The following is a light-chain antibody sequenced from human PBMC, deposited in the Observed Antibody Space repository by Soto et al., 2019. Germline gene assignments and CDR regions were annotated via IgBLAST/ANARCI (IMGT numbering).Light chain of an antibody. CDR1: SSNIGAGYD. CDR3: QSYDISLSVV. J-gene: IGLJ2*01. Sequence: QSVLTQPPSVSGAPGQRVTISCTVISSNIGAGYDVHWYHQLPGTAPKLLIYGNSNRPSGVPDRFSGSKSGTSASLAITGLQAEDEADYYCQSYDISLSVVFGGGTKLTVL. V-gene: IGLV1-40*01. CDR2: GNS.